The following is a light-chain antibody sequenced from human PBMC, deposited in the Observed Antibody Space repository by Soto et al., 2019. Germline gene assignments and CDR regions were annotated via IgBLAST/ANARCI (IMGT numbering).Light chain of an antibody. V-gene: IGKV3-20*01. Sequence: EIVLTQSPGTLSLSPGERATLSCRASQSVSGSYLAWYQQKPGQAPRLLIYGASSRATGIPDRFSGSGSGTGCTLSVSRLEPEDFAVYYCQQYGSSPPFTFGPGNKVDSK. CDR2: GAS. CDR1: QSVSGSY. CDR3: QQYGSSPPFT. J-gene: IGKJ3*01.